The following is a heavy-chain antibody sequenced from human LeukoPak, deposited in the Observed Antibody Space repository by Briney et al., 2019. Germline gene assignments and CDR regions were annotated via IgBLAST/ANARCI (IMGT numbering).Heavy chain of an antibody. CDR3: ARVGTPYYYGSGFDY. D-gene: IGHD3-10*01. V-gene: IGHV3-74*01. J-gene: IGHJ4*02. Sequence: GGSLRLSCAASGFTFSSYWMHWVRQAPGKRLVWVSRINSDGSSTSYADSVKGRFTISRDNAKNTVYLQMNSLRAEDTAVYYCARVGTPYYYGSGFDYWGQGTLVTVSS. CDR1: GFTFSSYW. CDR2: INSDGSST.